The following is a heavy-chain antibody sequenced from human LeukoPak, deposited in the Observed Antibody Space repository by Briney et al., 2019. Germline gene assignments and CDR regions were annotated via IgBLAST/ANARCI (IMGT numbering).Heavy chain of an antibody. V-gene: IGHV4-59*01. D-gene: IGHD6-19*01. CDR3: AREAYSRAWYLDY. J-gene: IGHJ4*02. CDR2: IYYSGST. Sequence: SETLSLTCTVSGGSIRSYYWSWIRQPPGKGLEWIGYIYYSGSTVYNPSLESRVTISVDTSKNQFSLKVRSVTAADTAVYYCAREAYSRAWYLDYWGQGTLVTVSS. CDR1: GGSIRSYY.